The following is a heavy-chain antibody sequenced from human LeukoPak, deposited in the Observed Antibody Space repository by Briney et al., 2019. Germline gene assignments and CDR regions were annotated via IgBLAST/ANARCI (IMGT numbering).Heavy chain of an antibody. J-gene: IGHJ4*02. V-gene: IGHV3-23*01. CDR1: GFTFSNYA. CDR2: ISSSGDST. CDR3: ARDSPTVTTNY. D-gene: IGHD4-17*01. Sequence: GGSLRLSCAASGFTFSNYAMTWVRQAPGKGLEWVSAISSSGDSTYYADSVKGRFTISRDNSKNTLYVQMNSLRAEDTAVYYCARDSPTVTTNYWGQGTLVTVSS.